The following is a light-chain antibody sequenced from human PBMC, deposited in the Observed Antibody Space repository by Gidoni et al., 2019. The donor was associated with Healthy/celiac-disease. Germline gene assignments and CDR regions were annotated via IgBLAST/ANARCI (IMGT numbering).Light chain of an antibody. CDR2: GAS. CDR3: QQYGSSPPLT. Sequence: ILVTQSPGTLSSSPGERDTLACRASQSVSSSYVACYQQKPGQAPRLLIYGASSRATGIPARCSGSGSGTDFTLTISRLEPEDFAVYYCQQYGSSPPLTFGQXTRLEIK. CDR1: QSVSSSY. J-gene: IGKJ5*01. V-gene: IGKV3-20*01.